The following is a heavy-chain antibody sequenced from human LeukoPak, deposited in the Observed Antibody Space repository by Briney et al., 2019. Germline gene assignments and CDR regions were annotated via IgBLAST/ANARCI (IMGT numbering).Heavy chain of an antibody. D-gene: IGHD2-2*02. V-gene: IGHV1-69*04. CDR2: IIPILGIA. CDR3: ARGGGYCSSTSCYTGIIRGWFDP. J-gene: IGHJ5*02. CDR1: GGTFSSYA. Sequence: GASVKVSCRASGGTFSSYAISWVRQAPGQGLEWMGRIIPILGIANYAQKFQGRVTITADKSTSTAYMELSSLRSEDTAVYYCARGGGYCSSTSCYTGIIRGWFDPWGQGTLVTVSS.